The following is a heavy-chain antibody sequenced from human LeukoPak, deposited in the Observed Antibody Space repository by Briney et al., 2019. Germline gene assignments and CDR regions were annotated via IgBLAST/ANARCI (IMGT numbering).Heavy chain of an antibody. J-gene: IGHJ5*02. D-gene: IGHD3-10*01. CDR3: ALSTSGDWFDP. CDR1: GGSISSGDYY. CDR2: IYYSGST. Sequence: SETLSLTCTVSGGSISSGDYYWSWIRQPPGKGLEWIGYIYYSGSTNYNPSLKSRVTISVDTSKNQFSLKLSSVTAADTAVYYCALSTSGDWFDPWGQGTLVTVSS. V-gene: IGHV4-61*08.